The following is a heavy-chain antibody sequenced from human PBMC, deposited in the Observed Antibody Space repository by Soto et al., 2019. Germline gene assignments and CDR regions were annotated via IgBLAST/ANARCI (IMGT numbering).Heavy chain of an antibody. CDR3: ARGQVDYGGNSLGPFDY. V-gene: IGHV4-61*01. D-gene: IGHD4-17*01. CDR1: GGSVSSESHY. J-gene: IGHJ4*02. CDR2: IYYTGST. Sequence: SETLSLTCTVSGGSVSSESHYWSWIRQTPGKGLEWIGYIYYTGSTNYNPSLKGRVTMSVDTSRDQVSLRLRSVTRADTAVYYCARGQVDYGGNSLGPFDYWGQGTLVTVSS.